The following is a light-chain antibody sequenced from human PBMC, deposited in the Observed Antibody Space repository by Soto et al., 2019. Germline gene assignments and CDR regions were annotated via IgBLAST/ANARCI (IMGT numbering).Light chain of an antibody. V-gene: IGKV1-5*03. J-gene: IGKJ1*01. CDR1: QTISSW. CDR3: QHYNSYSEA. CDR2: KAS. Sequence: DIQMTQSPSTLSGSVGDRVTITCRASQTISSWLAWYQQKPRKAPKLLIYKASTLKSGVPSRFSGSGSGTEFTLTISSLQSDDFATYYCQHYNSYSEAFGQGTKVDIK.